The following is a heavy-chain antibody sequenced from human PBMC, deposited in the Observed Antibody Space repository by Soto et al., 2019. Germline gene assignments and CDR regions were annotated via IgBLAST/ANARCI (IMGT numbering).Heavy chain of an antibody. J-gene: IGHJ4*02. V-gene: IGHV4-34*01. CDR1: GGSFSGYY. CDR2: INHSGST. Sequence: QVQLQQWGAGLLKPSETLSLTCAVYGGSFSGYYWSWIRQPPGKGLEWIGEINHSGSTNYNPSLKSRVLVAVDTSNNQFSLKISSVTAADTAVYYCARGGIGVMGRVDYWGQGTLVTVSS. D-gene: IGHD3-10*01. CDR3: ARGGIGVMGRVDY.